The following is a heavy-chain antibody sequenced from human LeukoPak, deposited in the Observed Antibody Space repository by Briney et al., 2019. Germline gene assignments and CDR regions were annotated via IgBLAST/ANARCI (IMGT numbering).Heavy chain of an antibody. CDR3: ARAGGIVATITFNY. D-gene: IGHD5-12*01. Sequence: SVKASCKAAGGTFSSYAISWVRQAPGQGLEWMGRIIPILGIANYAQKFQGRVTITADKSTSTTYMELSSLRSEGTAVYYCARAGGIVATITFNYWGQGTLVTVSS. CDR1: GGTFSSYA. V-gene: IGHV1-69*04. CDR2: IIPILGIA. J-gene: IGHJ4*02.